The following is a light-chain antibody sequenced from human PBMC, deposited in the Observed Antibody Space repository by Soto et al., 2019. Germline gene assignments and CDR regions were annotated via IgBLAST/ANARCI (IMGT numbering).Light chain of an antibody. CDR1: SSNIGSNY. Sequence: QSVLTQPPSASGTPGQRVTISCCGSSSNIGSNYVYWYQQLPGTAPKLLIYRNNQRPSGVPDRFSGSKSGTSASLAISGLRSEDEADYYCAAWVDSLSGPVFGGGTKLTVL. J-gene: IGLJ2*01. CDR2: RNN. V-gene: IGLV1-47*01. CDR3: AAWVDSLSGPV.